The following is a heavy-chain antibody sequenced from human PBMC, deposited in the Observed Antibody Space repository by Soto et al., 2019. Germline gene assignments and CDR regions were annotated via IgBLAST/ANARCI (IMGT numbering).Heavy chain of an antibody. Sequence: QVRLVQSGAEVKKPGASVKVSCKASGYTFTSNAISWVGQAPGQGRERMGRFSGYNGNSNYAQNLQGRVTMTTNPATSTAYMELRSLRSDDTAVYYCAREDIQDIVVVVGDTEGLGSWGQGTLVTVSS. CDR1: GYTFTSNA. V-gene: IGHV1-18*01. CDR2: FSGYNGNS. J-gene: IGHJ5*02. D-gene: IGHD2-15*01. CDR3: AREDIQDIVVVVGDTEGLGS.